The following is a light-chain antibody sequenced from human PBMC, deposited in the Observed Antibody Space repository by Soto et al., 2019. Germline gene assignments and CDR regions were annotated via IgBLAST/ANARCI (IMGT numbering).Light chain of an antibody. Sequence: DIQMTQSPSSLSASVGDRVTITCRASQSISSYLNWYQQKPGKAPKLLIYAASSLQSGVPSRFSGSGSGTDFTLTISSLQPEDFATYCCQQGYRTRWTFGRGTKVEIK. J-gene: IGKJ1*01. CDR2: AAS. V-gene: IGKV1-39*01. CDR3: QQGYRTRWT. CDR1: QSISSY.